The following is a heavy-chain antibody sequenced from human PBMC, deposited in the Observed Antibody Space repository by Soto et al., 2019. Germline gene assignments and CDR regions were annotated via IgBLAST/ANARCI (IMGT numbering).Heavy chain of an antibody. CDR1: GFTFSYYS. CDR2: ISSSGSTI. D-gene: IGHD2-15*01. J-gene: IGHJ4*02. CDR3: AREAGPVGDY. V-gene: IGHV3-48*01. Sequence: EVQLVESGGGLVQPGGSLRLSCAVSGFTFSYYSMNWVRQAPGKGLEWVSYISSSGSTIYYADSVKGRFTISRDNAKNSLYLQMNSLRAEDTAVYYCAREAGPVGDYWCQGTLVTVSS.